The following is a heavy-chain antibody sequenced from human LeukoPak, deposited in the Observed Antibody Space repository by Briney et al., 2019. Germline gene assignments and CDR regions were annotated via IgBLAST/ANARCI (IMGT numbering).Heavy chain of an antibody. V-gene: IGHV3-23*01. CDR3: AKEEYSSSWNDY. CDR1: GFTFSSYA. Sequence: GSLRLSCVASGFTFSSYAMSWVRQAPGKGLEWVSAISGSGGSTYYADSVKGRFTISRDNSKNTLYLQMSSLRAEDTAVYYCAKEEYSSSWNDYWGQGTLVTVSS. CDR2: ISGSGGST. D-gene: IGHD6-13*01. J-gene: IGHJ4*02.